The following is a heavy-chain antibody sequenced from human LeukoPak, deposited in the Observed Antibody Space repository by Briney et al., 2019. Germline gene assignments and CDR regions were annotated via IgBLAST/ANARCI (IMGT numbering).Heavy chain of an antibody. D-gene: IGHD3-22*01. CDR3: ARQKGYYYDSKGPYFDY. CDR1: GYSISSGYY. J-gene: IGHJ4*02. Sequence: PSETLSPTCAVSGYSISSGYYWGWIRQPPGKGLEWIGSIYHSGSTYYNPSLKSRVTISVDTSKNQFSLKLSSVTAADTAVYYFARQKGYYYDSKGPYFDYWGQGTLVTVSS. V-gene: IGHV4-38-2*01. CDR2: IYHSGST.